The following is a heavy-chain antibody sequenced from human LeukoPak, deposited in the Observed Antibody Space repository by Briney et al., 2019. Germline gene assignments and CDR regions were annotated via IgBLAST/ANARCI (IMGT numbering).Heavy chain of an antibody. D-gene: IGHD5-24*01. CDR1: GGSISSSSYY. J-gene: IGHJ6*02. Sequence: PSETLSLTCTVSGGSISSSSYYWGWIRQPPGKGLEWIGSIYYSGSTYYNPSLKGRVTISVDTSKNQFSLKLSSVTAADTAVYYCARLLWLQLRLYGMDVWGQGTTVTVSS. CDR3: ARLLWLQLRLYGMDV. V-gene: IGHV4-39*01. CDR2: IYYSGST.